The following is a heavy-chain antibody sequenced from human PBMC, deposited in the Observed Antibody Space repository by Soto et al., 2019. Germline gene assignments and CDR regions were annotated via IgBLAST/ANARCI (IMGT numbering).Heavy chain of an antibody. Sequence: EVQLLESGGHLVQPGGSLRLSCEGTGFPFSAYGMSWVRQAPGKGLEWVSSISGNSDTSYYADSVKGRFTISRDNSDNTLYLHMNNLRPDDTAVYYCAKDQRPRNPHDEGYESLGQGTLVTVSS. CDR1: GFPFSAYG. V-gene: IGHV3-23*01. D-gene: IGHD2-15*01. J-gene: IGHJ5*02. CDR3: AKDQRPRNPHDEGYES. CDR2: ISGNSDTS.